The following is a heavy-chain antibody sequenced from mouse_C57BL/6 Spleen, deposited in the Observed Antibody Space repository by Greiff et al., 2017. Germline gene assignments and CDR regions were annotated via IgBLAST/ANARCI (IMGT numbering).Heavy chain of an antibody. D-gene: IGHD6-1*01. CDR2: IYPGSGNT. CDR1: GYTFTDYY. V-gene: IGHV1-76*01. Sequence: LQESGAELVRPGASVKLSCKASGYTFTDYYINWVKQRPGQGLEWIARIYPGSGNTYYNEKFKGKATLTAEKSSSTAYMQLSSLTSEDSAVYFCARGGPPYWYFDVWGTGTTVTVSS. J-gene: IGHJ1*03. CDR3: ARGGPPYWYFDV.